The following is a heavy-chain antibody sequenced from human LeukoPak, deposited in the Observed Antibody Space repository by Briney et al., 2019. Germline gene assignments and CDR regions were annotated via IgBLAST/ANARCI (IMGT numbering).Heavy chain of an antibody. D-gene: IGHD3-22*01. J-gene: IGHJ4*02. CDR3: ARGSYYYSSGYYSDY. CDR2: SGNKASSYTT. Sequence: GGSLRLSCAVSGFTLSDHYMDWVRQVPGKGLEWVGCSGNKASSYTTDHCPSVKGRFTISRDNAKNSLYLQMNSVRAEDTAVYYCARGSYYYSSGYYSDYWGQGTLVTVSS. CDR1: GFTLSDHY. V-gene: IGHV3-72*01.